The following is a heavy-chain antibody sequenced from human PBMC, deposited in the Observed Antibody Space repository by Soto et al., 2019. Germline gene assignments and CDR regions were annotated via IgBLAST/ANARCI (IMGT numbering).Heavy chain of an antibody. Sequence: QVQLQESGPGLVKPSETLSLTCTVSGGSISSYYWSWIRQPPGKGLEWIGYIYYSGSTNYNPSLKCRVTISVDTSKNQFSLKLSSVTAADPAVYYCARGDPLLWFGEKVYYGMDVWGQGTTVTVSS. CDR3: ARGDPLLWFGEKVYYGMDV. J-gene: IGHJ6*02. V-gene: IGHV4-59*01. D-gene: IGHD3-10*01. CDR1: GGSISSYY. CDR2: IYYSGST.